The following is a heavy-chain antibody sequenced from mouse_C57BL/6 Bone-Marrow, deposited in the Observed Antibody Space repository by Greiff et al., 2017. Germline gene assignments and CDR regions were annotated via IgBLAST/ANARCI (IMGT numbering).Heavy chain of an antibody. Sequence: QVQLQQPGAELVKPGASVKMSCKASGYTFTSYWITWVKQRPGHGLEWIGDIYPGSGSTNYNEKFKSKATLTVDTSSSTAYMQLSSLTSEDSAVYYGGRRGETEAHFELWGTGPTLTVAS. CDR1: GYTFTSYW. CDR2: IYPGSGST. CDR3: GRRGETEAHFEL. J-gene: IGHJ2*01. V-gene: IGHV1-55*01.